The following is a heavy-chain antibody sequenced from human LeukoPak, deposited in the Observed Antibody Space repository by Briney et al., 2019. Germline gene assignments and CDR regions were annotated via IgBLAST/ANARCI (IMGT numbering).Heavy chain of an antibody. Sequence: SETLSLTCTVSGDSISSNSYYWSWIRQPPGKGLDWIGYNYYSGSTNFNPFLKSRITISVDPSKNHFSLKLSSVTAADTAVYYCARLRYSSGWYYFDYWGQGTLVTVSS. J-gene: IGHJ4*02. CDR1: GDSISSNSYY. D-gene: IGHD6-19*01. CDR3: ARLRYSSGWYYFDY. V-gene: IGHV4-61*03. CDR2: NYYSGST.